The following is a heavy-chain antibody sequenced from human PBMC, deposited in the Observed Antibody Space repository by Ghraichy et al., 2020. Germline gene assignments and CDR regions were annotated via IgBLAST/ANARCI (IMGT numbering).Heavy chain of an antibody. CDR1: GFTFSSYG. V-gene: IGHV3-33*01. CDR3: ARDEGEGFMDV. CDR2: IWYDGSNK. D-gene: IGHD1-26*01. J-gene: IGHJ6*04. Sequence: GGSLRLSCAASGFTFSSYGMHWVRQAPGKGLEWVAVIWYDGSNKYYADSVKGRFTISRDNSKNTLYLQMNSLRAEDTAVYYCARDEGEGFMDVWGKGTTVTVSS.